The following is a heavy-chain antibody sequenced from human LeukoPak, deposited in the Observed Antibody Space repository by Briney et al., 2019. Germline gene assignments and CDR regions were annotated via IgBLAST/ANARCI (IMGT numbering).Heavy chain of an antibody. Sequence: GGSLRLSCVASGFSFSTYWMSWVRQAPGKGLEWVANMKQDGSEQYYVDSLKGRFTISRDNAKNSLYLQMNSLRAEDTAVYYCARGDYYGSGRRPKGYYYYGMDVWGQGTTVTVSS. CDR2: MKQDGSEQ. J-gene: IGHJ6*02. V-gene: IGHV3-7*01. D-gene: IGHD3-10*01. CDR1: GFSFSTYW. CDR3: ARGDYYGSGRRPKGYYYYGMDV.